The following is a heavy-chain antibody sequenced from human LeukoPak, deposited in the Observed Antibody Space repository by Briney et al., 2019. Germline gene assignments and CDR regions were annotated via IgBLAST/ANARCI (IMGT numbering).Heavy chain of an antibody. CDR2: ISYDGSNK. CDR3: ATGGTKTATGRMGY. J-gene: IGHJ4*02. D-gene: IGHD1-1*01. CDR1: GFTFSSYA. V-gene: IGHV3-30-3*01. Sequence: GGSLRLSCAASGFTFSSYAMHWVRQAPGKGLEWVAVISYDGSNKYYADSVKGRFTISRDNSKNTLYLQMNSLRPEDTAVYYCATGGTKTATGRMGYWGQGTLVTVSS.